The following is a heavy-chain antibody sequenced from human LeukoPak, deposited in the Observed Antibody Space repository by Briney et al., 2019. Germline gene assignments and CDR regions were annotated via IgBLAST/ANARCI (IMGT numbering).Heavy chain of an antibody. J-gene: IGHJ4*02. Sequence: PGGSLRLSCAVSGFTFSNYAMSWVRQAPGEGLEWVSAMSGSGSSTWYADSVKGRLTISRDNSKNTLFLQMNSLRAEDTAVYYCAKDLYDSSGSRYDYWGQGTLVTVSS. CDR1: GFTFSNYA. D-gene: IGHD3-22*01. CDR2: MSGSGSST. V-gene: IGHV3-23*01. CDR3: AKDLYDSSGSRYDY.